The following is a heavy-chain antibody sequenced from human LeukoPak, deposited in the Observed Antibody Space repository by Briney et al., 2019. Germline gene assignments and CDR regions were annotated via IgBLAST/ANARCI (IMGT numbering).Heavy chain of an antibody. Sequence: SETLSLTCTVSGGSISSYYCNWIRQPPGKGLEWIGYIYYIGSTNYNPSLKSRVTISVETSKNQFSLKLNSVTAADTAVYYCARDRGVAVAGPPGYWGQGTLVTVSS. CDR3: ARDRGVAVAGPPGY. CDR2: IYYIGST. J-gene: IGHJ4*02. V-gene: IGHV4-59*01. D-gene: IGHD6-19*01. CDR1: GGSISSYY.